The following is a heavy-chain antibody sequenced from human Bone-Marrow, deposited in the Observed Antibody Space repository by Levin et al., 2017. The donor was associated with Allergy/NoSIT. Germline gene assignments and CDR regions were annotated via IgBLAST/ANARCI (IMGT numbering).Heavy chain of an antibody. CDR2: LYSGATT. D-gene: IGHD3-10*01. J-gene: IGHJ3*02. CDR3: ARGNYYNSGSFYRWCAFDI. V-gene: IGHV3-53*01. CDR1: GLSVRNNY. Sequence: GESLKISCAASGLSVRNNYMNWVRQAPGKGLEWVAVLYSGATTYYADSVKGRFTISRDNSKNTLFLQMDNLRAEDTAVYYCARGNYYNSGSFYRWCAFDIWGQGTMVTVSS.